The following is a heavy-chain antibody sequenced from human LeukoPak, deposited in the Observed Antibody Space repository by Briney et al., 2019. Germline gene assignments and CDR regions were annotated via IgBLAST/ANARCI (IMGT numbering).Heavy chain of an antibody. CDR3: ARQHMMDTAVAIGYYFDY. CDR1: GGSISSGGYS. Sequence: SETLSLTCTVSGGSISSGGYSWSWIRQPPGKGMEFIAYIYYTGNTYFNPSLKSRVTISVDTSKNQFSLKLTSVTAADTAVYYCARQHMMDTAVAIGYYFDYWGQGTLVTVSS. CDR2: IYYTGNT. V-gene: IGHV4-30-4*07. D-gene: IGHD5-18*01. J-gene: IGHJ4*02.